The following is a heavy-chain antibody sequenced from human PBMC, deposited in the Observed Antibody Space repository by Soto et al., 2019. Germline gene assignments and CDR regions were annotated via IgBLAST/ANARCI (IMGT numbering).Heavy chain of an antibody. CDR2: IIPIFGTA. CDR3: ARDRNYYDSSGYYPPYDAFDI. CDR1: GGTFSSCA. V-gene: IGHV1-69*06. D-gene: IGHD3-22*01. Sequence: QVQLVQSGAEVKKPGSSVKVSCKASGGTFSSCAISWVRQAPGQGLEWMGGIIPIFGTANYAQKFQGRVTITADKSTSTAYMELSSLRSEDTAVYYCARDRNYYDSSGYYPPYDAFDIWGQGTMVTVSS. J-gene: IGHJ3*02.